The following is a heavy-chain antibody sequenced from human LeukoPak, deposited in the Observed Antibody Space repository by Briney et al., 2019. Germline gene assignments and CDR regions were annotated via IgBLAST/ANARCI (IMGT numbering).Heavy chain of an antibody. CDR1: GFTVSSNY. Sequence: GGSLRLSCAASGFTVSSNYMSWVRQAPGKGLEWVSVIYSGGSTYYADSVKGRFTISRDNSKNTLYLQMNSLRAEDTAAYYCARRYDILTGSDYWGQGTLVTVSS. V-gene: IGHV3-66*04. D-gene: IGHD3-9*01. J-gene: IGHJ4*02. CDR2: IYSGGST. CDR3: ARRYDILTGSDY.